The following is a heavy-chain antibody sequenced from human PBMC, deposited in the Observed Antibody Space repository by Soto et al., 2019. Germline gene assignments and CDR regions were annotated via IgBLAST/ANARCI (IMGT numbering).Heavy chain of an antibody. J-gene: IGHJ5*02. D-gene: IGHD3-3*01. CDR3: ARGAFGVVIIEANWFDP. V-gene: IGHV1-69*01. CDR2: IIPIFGTA. CDR1: GGTFSSYA. Sequence: QVQLVQSGAEVKKPGSSVKVSCKASGGTFSSYAISWVRQAPGQGLEWMGGIIPIFGTANYAQKFQGRVTITADESTSTAYMEVSSLRSEDTAVYYCARGAFGVVIIEANWFDPWGQGTLVTVSS.